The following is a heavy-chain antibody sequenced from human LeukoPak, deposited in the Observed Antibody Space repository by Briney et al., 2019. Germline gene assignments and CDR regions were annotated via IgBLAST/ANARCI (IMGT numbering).Heavy chain of an antibody. CDR3: ARDNSVGDNAWWLDP. Sequence: ASVKVSCKASGYTFTGYYMHWVRQAPGQGLEWMGWINPNSGGTNYAQKFQGRVTMTRDTSISTDYMELSSLRSEDTAIYYCARDNSVGDNAWWLDPWGQGTLVTVSS. J-gene: IGHJ5*02. V-gene: IGHV1-2*02. CDR1: GYTFTGYY. CDR2: INPNSGGT. D-gene: IGHD1-26*01.